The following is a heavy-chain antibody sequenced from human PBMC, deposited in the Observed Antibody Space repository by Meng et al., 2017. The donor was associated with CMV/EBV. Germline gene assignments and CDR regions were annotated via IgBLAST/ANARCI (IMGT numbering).Heavy chain of an antibody. CDR2: IRYDGSNK. J-gene: IGHJ6*02. CDR1: GSIFTTYG. D-gene: IGHD1-26*01. CDR3: AKDHRGRFIVGPRADGGHGMDV. Sequence: GESLKISCAPSGSIFTTYGLHWVRQAPGKGLEWVAFIRYDGSNKYYADSVKGRFTISRDNSKNTMYLQMNSLRGEDTAIYYCAKDHRGRFIVGPRADGGHGMDVWGQGTTVTVSS. V-gene: IGHV3-30*02.